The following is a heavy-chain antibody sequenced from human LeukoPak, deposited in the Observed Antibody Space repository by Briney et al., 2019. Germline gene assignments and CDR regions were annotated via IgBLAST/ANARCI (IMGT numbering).Heavy chain of an antibody. Sequence: LAASVKVSCKASGYTFASYDINWVRQATGQGLEWMGWMNPNSGNTGYAQKFQGRVTMTRNTSISTAYMELSSLRSEDTAVYYCAREALDGSGSYDWGQGTLVTVSS. D-gene: IGHD3-10*01. CDR3: AREALDGSGSYD. J-gene: IGHJ4*02. CDR2: MNPNSGNT. V-gene: IGHV1-8*01. CDR1: GYTFASYD.